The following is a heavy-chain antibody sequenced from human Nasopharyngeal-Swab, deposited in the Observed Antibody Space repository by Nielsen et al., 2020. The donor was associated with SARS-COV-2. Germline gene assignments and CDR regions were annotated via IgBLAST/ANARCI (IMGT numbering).Heavy chain of an antibody. CDR1: GFTFSSYA. CDR2: ISYDGSNK. V-gene: IGHV3-30-3*01. CDR3: ARPDVPGYYTLIDY. D-gene: IGHD3/OR15-3a*01. Sequence: GESLKISCAAPGFTFSSYAMHWVRQDPGKGLEWVAVISYDGSNKYYADSVKGRFTISRDNSKNTLYLQMNSLRAEGTAVYYCARPDVPGYYTLIDYWGQGTLVTVSS. J-gene: IGHJ4*02.